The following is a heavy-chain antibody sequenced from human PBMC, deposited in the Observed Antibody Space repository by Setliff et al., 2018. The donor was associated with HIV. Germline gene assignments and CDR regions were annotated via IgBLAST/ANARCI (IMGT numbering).Heavy chain of an antibody. D-gene: IGHD6-19*01. CDR1: GYTFTSYG. J-gene: IGHJ3*02. Sequence: ASVKVSCKASGYTFTSYGMSWVRQAPGQGLEWMGWISAYNGNTHYAQKLQGRVIMTTDTSTSTAYMELRSLRSDDTAVYYCARRDEEWLAPDAFDIWGQGTMVTVSS. CDR3: ARRDEEWLAPDAFDI. CDR2: ISAYNGNT. V-gene: IGHV1-18*01.